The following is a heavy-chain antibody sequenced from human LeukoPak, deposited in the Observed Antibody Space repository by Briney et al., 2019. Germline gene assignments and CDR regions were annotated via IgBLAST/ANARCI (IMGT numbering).Heavy chain of an antibody. CDR1: GFSFSDSP. CDR2: IRSKDQNSAT. CDR3: ESSITKAGGS. Sequence: GGSLRLSCAASGFSFSDSPIRWVPQASGKGLEWVGRIRSKDQNSATAYAESVKGRFTISRDDSKNMAYLQMNSLRIEDTAVYYCESSITKAGGSWGQGTLVTVSS. J-gene: IGHJ5*02. V-gene: IGHV3-73*01. D-gene: IGHD2-21*01.